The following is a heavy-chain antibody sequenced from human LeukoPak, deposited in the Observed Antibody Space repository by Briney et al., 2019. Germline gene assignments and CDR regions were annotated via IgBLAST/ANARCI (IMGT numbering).Heavy chain of an antibody. CDR1: GFTFSSYW. J-gene: IGHJ4*02. D-gene: IGHD3-22*01. Sequence: GGSLRLSCAASGFTFSSYWMHWVRQAPGKGLVWVSRINSDGSSTSYADSVKGRFTISRDNAKNTLYLQMNSLRAEDTAVYYCVRLGSSGYYYPDYWGQGTLVTVSS. CDR2: INSDGSST. CDR3: VRLGSSGYYYPDY. V-gene: IGHV3-74*01.